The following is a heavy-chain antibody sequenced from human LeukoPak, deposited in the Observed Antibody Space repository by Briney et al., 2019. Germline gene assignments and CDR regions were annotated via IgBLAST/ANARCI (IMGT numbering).Heavy chain of an antibody. V-gene: IGHV4-30-2*01. D-gene: IGHD1-26*01. Sequence: SETLSLTCAVSGGSISSGGYSWSWIRQPPGKGLEWIGYIYHSGSTYYNPSLKSRVTISVDTSKNQFSLKLSSVTAADTAVYYCARSVVGAHGNYFDYWGQGTLVTVSS. CDR1: GGSISSGGYS. CDR2: IYHSGST. J-gene: IGHJ4*02. CDR3: ARSVVGAHGNYFDY.